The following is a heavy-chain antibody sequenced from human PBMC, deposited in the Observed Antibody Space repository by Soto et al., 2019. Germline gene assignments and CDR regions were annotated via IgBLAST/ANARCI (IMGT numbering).Heavy chain of an antibody. V-gene: IGHV3-7*01. D-gene: IGHD4-4*01. Sequence: PGGSLRLSCAASGFTFREYWMTWVRQAPGKGLEWVASIKQDGSEIYYVDSVKGRFTISRDNAKNSLSLQMDSLRAEDTAVYYCGRWEADYTRGSYAIDYWGQGTLVTVSS. CDR2: IKQDGSEI. J-gene: IGHJ4*02. CDR1: GFTFREYW. CDR3: GRWEADYTRGSYAIDY.